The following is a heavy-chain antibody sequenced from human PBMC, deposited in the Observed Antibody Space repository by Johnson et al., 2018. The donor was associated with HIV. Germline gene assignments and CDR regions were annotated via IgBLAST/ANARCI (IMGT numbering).Heavy chain of an antibody. CDR1: GFTFSNAW. CDR3: ARDRWLEIGAFDI. Sequence: QVQLVESGGGLVKPGGSLRLSCAASGFTFSNAWMSWVRQAPGKGLEWVAVISYDGSNKYYADSVKGRFTISRDNSKNTLYLQMNSLRAEDTAVYYCARDRWLEIGAFDIWGQGTMVTVSS. CDR2: ISYDGSNK. D-gene: IGHD5-24*01. J-gene: IGHJ3*02. V-gene: IGHV3-30*14.